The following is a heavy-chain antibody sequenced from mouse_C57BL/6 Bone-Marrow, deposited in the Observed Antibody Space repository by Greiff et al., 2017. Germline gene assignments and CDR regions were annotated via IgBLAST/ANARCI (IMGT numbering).Heavy chain of an antibody. J-gene: IGHJ2*01. Sequence: QVQLQQPGAELVKPGASVKLSCKASGYTFTSYWMQWVKQRPGQGLGWIGEIDPSDSYTNYNQKFKGKATLTVDTSSSTAYMQLSSLTSEDSAVYYCARYYGRRVEFDDWGQGTTLTVSS. CDR1: GYTFTSYW. CDR3: ARYYGRRVEFDD. V-gene: IGHV1-50*01. CDR2: IDPSDSYT. D-gene: IGHD1-1*01.